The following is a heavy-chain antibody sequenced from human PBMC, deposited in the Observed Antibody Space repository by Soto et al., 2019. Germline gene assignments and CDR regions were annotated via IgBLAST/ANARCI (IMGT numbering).Heavy chain of an antibody. CDR3: ARDNVLWTGYFIDN. D-gene: IGHD5-18*01. CDR1: GYIFTNYA. V-gene: IGHV1-18*01. CDR2: ISGYNGDTNT. J-gene: IGHJ4*02. Sequence: ASVKVSCKASGYIFTNYAISWVRQAPGQGPEWMGWISGYNGDTNTHYSQNFQGRLTLTTDMSTTTAYMELRSLTSDDTAVYYCARDNVLWTGYFIDNWCQGTLVTLSS.